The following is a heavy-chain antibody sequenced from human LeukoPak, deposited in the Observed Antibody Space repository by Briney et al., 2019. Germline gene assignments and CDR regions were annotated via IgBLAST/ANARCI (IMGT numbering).Heavy chain of an antibody. CDR2: IYHSGST. V-gene: IGHV4-30-2*01. J-gene: IGHJ4*02. CDR1: GGSISSGGYY. CDR3: AREVYGNYDFDY. Sequence: PSETLSLTCTVSGGSISSGGYYWSWIRQPPGKGLEWIGYIYHSGSTYYNPSLTSRVTISVDRSKNQFSLKLSSVTAADTAVYYCAREVYGNYDFDYWGQGTLVTVSS. D-gene: IGHD1-7*01.